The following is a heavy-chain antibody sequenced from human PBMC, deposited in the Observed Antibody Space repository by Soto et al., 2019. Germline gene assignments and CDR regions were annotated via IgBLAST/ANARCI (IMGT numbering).Heavy chain of an antibody. D-gene: IGHD3-16*01. V-gene: IGHV3-15*07. CDR3: TTHSGGVGGDNYYFDY. J-gene: IGHJ4*02. CDR2: IKSKTDGGTT. Sequence: ESGGDLVEPGGSLRLSCAASGFTFNNAWMIWVRRAPGKGLEWVGRIKSKTDGGTTDYAAPVKGRFTISRDDSKNTVYLQMNSLKTEDTAVYFCTTHSGGVGGDNYYFDYWGQGTLVTVSS. CDR1: GFTFNNAW.